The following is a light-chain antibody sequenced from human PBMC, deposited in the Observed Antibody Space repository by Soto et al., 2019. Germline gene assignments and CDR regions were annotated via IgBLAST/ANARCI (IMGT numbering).Light chain of an antibody. V-gene: IGKV1-39*01. CDR2: GAS. CDR1: QSISAF. Sequence: DIQMTQSLSSLSASVGDRVTITCRASQSISAFLNWYQQKPGKAPKLLIFGASSLQSGVPSRFSGSGSGTDFTLTISTLQPEDFAVYYCQQTYILPVTFGGGTKVEIK. J-gene: IGKJ4*01. CDR3: QQTYILPVT.